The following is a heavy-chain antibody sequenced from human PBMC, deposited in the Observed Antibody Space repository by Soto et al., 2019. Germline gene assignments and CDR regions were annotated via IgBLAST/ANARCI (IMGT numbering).Heavy chain of an antibody. Sequence: SETLSLTCAVSGGSISSSNWWSWVRQPPGKGLEWIGEIYHSGSTNYNPSLKSRVTISVDKSKNQFSLKLSSVTAADTAVYYCARLLLWFGELYNWFDPWGQGTLVTVSS. CDR2: IYHSGST. CDR3: ARLLLWFGELYNWFDP. J-gene: IGHJ5*02. CDR1: GGSISSSNW. V-gene: IGHV4-4*02. D-gene: IGHD3-10*01.